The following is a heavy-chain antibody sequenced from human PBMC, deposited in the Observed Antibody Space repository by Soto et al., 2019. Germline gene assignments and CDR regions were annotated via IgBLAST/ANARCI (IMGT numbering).Heavy chain of an antibody. V-gene: IGHV3-21*01. CDR1: GFTFSTYS. CDR2: ISGSGNYT. J-gene: IGHJ4*02. Sequence: EMHLVESGGGPVKPGGSLRLSCAASGFTFSTYSMNWVRQAPGKGLEWVSSISGSGNYTHYADFLRGRFTISRDNAKTSLYLQMNSLRAEDTAVYYCAREGINNYNEYYFDSWGQGTVVTVSS. CDR3: AREGINNYNEYYFDS. D-gene: IGHD4-4*01.